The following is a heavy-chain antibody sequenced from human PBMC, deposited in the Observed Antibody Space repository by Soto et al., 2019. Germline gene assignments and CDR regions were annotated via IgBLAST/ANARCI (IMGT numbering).Heavy chain of an antibody. CDR3: ARRIAAAGYYYYGMDV. Sequence: SETLSLTCAVSGGSISSSNWWSWVRQPPRKGLEWIGEIYHSGSTNYNPSLKSRVTISVDKSKNQFSLKLSSVTAADTAVYYCARRIAAAGYYYYGMDVWGQGTTVTVSS. V-gene: IGHV4-4*02. CDR2: IYHSGST. CDR1: GGSISSSNW. J-gene: IGHJ6*02. D-gene: IGHD6-13*01.